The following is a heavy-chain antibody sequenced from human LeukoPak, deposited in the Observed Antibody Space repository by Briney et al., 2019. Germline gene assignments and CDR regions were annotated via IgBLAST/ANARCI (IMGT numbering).Heavy chain of an antibody. CDR2: IYYSGST. CDR3: ARRSIVGATFGY. J-gene: IGHJ4*02. D-gene: IGHD1-26*01. Sequence: SETLSLTCTVSGGSISSSSYYWGWIRQPPGKGLEWIGSIYYSGSTYYNPSLKSRVTISVDTSKNQFSLKLSSVTVADTAVYYCARRSIVGATFGYWGQGTLVTVSS. V-gene: IGHV4-39*01. CDR1: GGSISSSSYY.